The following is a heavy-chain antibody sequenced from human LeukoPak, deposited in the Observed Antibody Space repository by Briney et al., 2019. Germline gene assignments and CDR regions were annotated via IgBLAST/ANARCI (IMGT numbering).Heavy chain of an antibody. CDR3: AKDSTNYADYARPDF. Sequence: AGGSLRLSCAASGFTFSIYGMHWVRQAPGKGLEWVAFIRYDGTNKYYADSVKGQFTISRDNSKNTLYLQMNSLRPEDTAVYYCAKDSTNYADYARPDFWGQGTLVTVSS. CDR1: GFTFSIYG. V-gene: IGHV3-30*02. D-gene: IGHD4-17*01. J-gene: IGHJ4*02. CDR2: IRYDGTNK.